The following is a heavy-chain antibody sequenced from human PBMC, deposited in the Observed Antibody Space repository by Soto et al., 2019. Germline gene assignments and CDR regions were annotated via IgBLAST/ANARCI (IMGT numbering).Heavy chain of an antibody. Sequence: GASVKVSCKASGYTFTSYYMHWVRQAPGQGLEWMGIINPSGGSTSYAQKFQGRVTMTRDTSTSTVYMELSSLRSEDTAVYYCARDLGFLEWRSTMDVWGKGTTVTAP. D-gene: IGHD3-3*01. J-gene: IGHJ6*03. CDR2: INPSGGST. CDR3: ARDLGFLEWRSTMDV. V-gene: IGHV1-46*03. CDR1: GYTFTSYY.